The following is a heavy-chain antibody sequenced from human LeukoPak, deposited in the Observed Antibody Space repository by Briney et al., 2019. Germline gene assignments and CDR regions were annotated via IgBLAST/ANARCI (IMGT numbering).Heavy chain of an antibody. CDR2: IIGSGGST. CDR3: AKDGGYSGSWYGNLYYFDY. Sequence: GGSLRLSCAASGFTFSSYAMRWVRQPPGKGLEWVSAIIGSGGSTYYADSVKGRFTISRDNSKNTLYLQMNSLRAEDTAVYYCAKDGGYSGSWYGNLYYFDYWGQGTLVTVSS. CDR1: GFTFSSYA. D-gene: IGHD6-13*01. J-gene: IGHJ4*02. V-gene: IGHV3-23*01.